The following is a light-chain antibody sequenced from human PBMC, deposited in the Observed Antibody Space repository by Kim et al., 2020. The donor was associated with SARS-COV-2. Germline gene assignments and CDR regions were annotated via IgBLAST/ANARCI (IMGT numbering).Light chain of an antibody. CDR3: QKYNSAPWT. V-gene: IGKV1-27*01. J-gene: IGKJ1*01. CDR1: QCISNN. Sequence: DIQMTQSPSSLSASVGDRVTITCRASQCISNNLAWYQHKPGKVPTLLIFAASTLQSGVPSRFSGSGSGTDFTLTISSLQPEDFATYYCQKYNSAPWTFGQGTKVDIK. CDR2: AAS.